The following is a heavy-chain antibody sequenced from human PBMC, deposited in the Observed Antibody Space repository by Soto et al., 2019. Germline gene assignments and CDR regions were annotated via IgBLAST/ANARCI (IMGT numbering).Heavy chain of an antibody. D-gene: IGHD3-22*01. Sequence: SETLSLTCAVYGGSFSGYYWSWIRQPPGTGLEWIGEINPGGGTNYNPSLKSRVSISVDTSKNQFSLKLSSVTAADTAVYYCARLITMIVVVSGMDVWGQVTTITVSS. CDR2: INPGGGT. CDR3: ARLITMIVVVSGMDV. CDR1: GGSFSGYY. V-gene: IGHV4-34*01. J-gene: IGHJ6*02.